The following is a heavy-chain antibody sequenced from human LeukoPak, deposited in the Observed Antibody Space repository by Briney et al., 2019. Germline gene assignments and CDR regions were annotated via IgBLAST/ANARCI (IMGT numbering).Heavy chain of an antibody. CDR3: ARDHLPLLCMMEH. Sequence: ASVKVSCKASGYTFTGYYMHWVRQAPGQGLEWMGWINPNSGGTNYAQKFQGRVTMTRDTSFSTAYVELSRLRSDDTAVYYCARDHLPLLCMMEHWGLGTLVTVSS. V-gene: IGHV1-2*02. CDR1: GYTFTGYY. J-gene: IGHJ4*02. D-gene: IGHD1-1*01. CDR2: INPNSGGT.